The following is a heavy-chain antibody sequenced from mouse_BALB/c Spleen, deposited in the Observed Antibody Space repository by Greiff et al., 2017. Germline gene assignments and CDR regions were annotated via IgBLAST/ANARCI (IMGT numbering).Heavy chain of an antibody. J-gene: IGHJ4*01. CDR3: ARVYGNYGGAMDY. CDR2: ISNGGGST. V-gene: IGHV5-12-2*01. CDR1: GFTFSSYT. D-gene: IGHD2-10*02. Sequence: EVKLVESGGGLVQPGGSLKLSCAASGFTFSSYTMSWVRQTPEKRLEWVAYISNGGGSTYYPDSVKGRFTISRDNAKNNLYLQMSSLKSEDTAMYYCARVYGNYGGAMDYWGQGTSVTVSS.